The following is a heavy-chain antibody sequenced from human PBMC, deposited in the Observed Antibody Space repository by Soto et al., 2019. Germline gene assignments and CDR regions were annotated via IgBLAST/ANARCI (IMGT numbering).Heavy chain of an antibody. Sequence: EVQLLESGGGLVQPGGSLRLSCAASGFTLNNYGMSWVRQAPGKGLEWVSAISPNGQGIYYADSVKGRFIISKDNSKNTVFLHMDSLTADDTAVYYCAKDRVYPQDYLHYWGQGTLVTVSS. CDR2: ISPNGQGI. V-gene: IGHV3-23*01. CDR3: AKDRVYPQDYLHY. CDR1: GFTLNNYG. D-gene: IGHD2-8*01. J-gene: IGHJ4*02.